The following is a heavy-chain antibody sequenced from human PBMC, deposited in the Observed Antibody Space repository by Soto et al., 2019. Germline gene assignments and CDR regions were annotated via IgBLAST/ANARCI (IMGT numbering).Heavy chain of an antibody. CDR2: ISYEGSNT. CDR3: ARVTPGNNLYYFSGLDF. V-gene: IGHV3-30-3*01. CDR1: GFSFDTYG. D-gene: IGHD1-1*01. Sequence: PGGSLRLSCVASGFSFDTYGMHWVRQAPGKGLQWVALISYEGSNTYYADSVRGRFTISRDNSKDTLYLQMNTLRPEDTGVYYCARVTPGNNLYYFSGLDFWGQGTSVTVS. J-gene: IGHJ6*02.